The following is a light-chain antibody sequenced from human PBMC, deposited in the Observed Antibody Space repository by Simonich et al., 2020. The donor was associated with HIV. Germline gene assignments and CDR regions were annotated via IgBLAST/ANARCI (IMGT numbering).Light chain of an antibody. CDR1: SGSIASNY. CDR2: ENN. CDR3: QSYDTSTRV. V-gene: IGLV6-57*01. J-gene: IGLJ3*02. Sequence: NFMLTQPHSVSEYPGKTVTISCTRSSGSIASNYVQWYQQRPGISPTTVIYENNQRPSGGPDRFSGSIDSSSNSASLTISGLKTEDEADYYCQSYDTSTRVFGGGTKLTVL.